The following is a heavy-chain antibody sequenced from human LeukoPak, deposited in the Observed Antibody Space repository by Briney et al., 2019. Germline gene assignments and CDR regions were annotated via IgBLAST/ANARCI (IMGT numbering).Heavy chain of an antibody. V-gene: IGHV4-59*01. J-gene: IGHJ4*02. CDR3: ARSPGPRITIFD. Sequence: SETLSLTCAVYGGSFSGYYWSWIRQPPGKGLEWIGYIYYSGNTNYNPSLKSRVTISVDTSQNQFSLKLSSVTAADTAVYYCARSPGPRITIFDWGQGTLVTVSS. D-gene: IGHD3-3*01. CDR2: IYYSGNT. CDR1: GGSFSGYY.